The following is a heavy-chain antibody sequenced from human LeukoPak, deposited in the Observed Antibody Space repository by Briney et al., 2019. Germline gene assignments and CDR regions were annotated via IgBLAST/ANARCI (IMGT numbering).Heavy chain of an antibody. Sequence: GASVKVSCKGSGYSFTSYGISWVRQAPGQGLERRGGMSAYNGNTYYAQKLQDTPTMTTDTSTSTAYMKLRILRSDDTAVYYCTSGLRIAAAGTAYYFYGMDVWGQGTTVTVSS. CDR2: MSAYNGNT. J-gene: IGHJ6*02. D-gene: IGHD6-13*01. CDR3: TSGLRIAAAGTAYYFYGMDV. V-gene: IGHV1-18*01. CDR1: GYSFTSYG.